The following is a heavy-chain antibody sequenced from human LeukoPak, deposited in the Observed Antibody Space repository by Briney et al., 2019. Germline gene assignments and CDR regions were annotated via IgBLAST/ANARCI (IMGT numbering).Heavy chain of an antibody. CDR1: GGSFSDYY. D-gene: IGHD6-19*01. CDR3: ATYSTGFDI. J-gene: IGHJ3*02. CDR2: INHRGST. V-gene: IGHV4-34*01. Sequence: PSETLSLTCAVYGGSFSDYYWTWIRQPPGKGLEWIGEINHRGSTHYDPSLKSRVTISVDTSKKQFSLKLSSVTAADTAVYYCATYSTGFDIWGQGTVVTVSS.